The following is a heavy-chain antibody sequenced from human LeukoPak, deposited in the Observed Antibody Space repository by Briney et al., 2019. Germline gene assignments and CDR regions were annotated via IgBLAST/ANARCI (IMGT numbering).Heavy chain of an antibody. D-gene: IGHD3-22*01. CDR2: IYYSGST. CDR1: GGSIDKSSYY. CDR3: ARGRFDYYDSSGYYRPREYYYYYYYMDV. J-gene: IGHJ6*03. Sequence: PSETLSLTCTVSGGSIDKSSYYWGWIRQPPGKGLDWIGGIYYSGSTNYNPSLKSRVTISVDTSKNQFSLKLSSVTAADTAVYYCARGRFDYYDSSGYYRPREYYYYYYYMDVWGKGTMVTISS. V-gene: IGHV4-39*07.